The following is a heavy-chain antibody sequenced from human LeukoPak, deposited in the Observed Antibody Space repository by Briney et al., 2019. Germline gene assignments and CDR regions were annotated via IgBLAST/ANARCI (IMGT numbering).Heavy chain of an antibody. J-gene: IGHJ4*02. V-gene: IGHV4-39*01. CDR1: GGSITSNYHY. Sequence: SETLSLTCTVSGGSITSNYHYWGWIRQPPGKGLEWMVNIYHGGPTYYSPSLQSRITISVDTSKNQFYVKLRSVTAADTAVYYCARIGPGTDVYNSFDHWGQGTLVTVSP. CDR3: ARIGPGTDVYNSFDH. CDR2: IYHGGPT. D-gene: IGHD5-24*01.